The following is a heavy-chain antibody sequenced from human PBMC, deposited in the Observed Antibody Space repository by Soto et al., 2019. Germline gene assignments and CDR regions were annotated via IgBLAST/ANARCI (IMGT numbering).Heavy chain of an antibody. Sequence: SVKVCCKASGGTFSSYAISWVRQAPGQGLEWMGGIIPIFGTANYAQKFQGRVTITADESTSTAYMELSSLRSEDTAVYYCARTTVVTDRGDYYYGMDVWGRGTTVTVS. J-gene: IGHJ6*02. D-gene: IGHD4-17*01. CDR1: GGTFSSYA. CDR3: ARTTVVTDRGDYYYGMDV. CDR2: IIPIFGTA. V-gene: IGHV1-69*13.